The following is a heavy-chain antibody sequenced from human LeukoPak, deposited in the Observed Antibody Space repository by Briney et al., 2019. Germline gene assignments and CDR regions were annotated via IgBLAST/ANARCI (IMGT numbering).Heavy chain of an antibody. D-gene: IGHD3-22*01. CDR3: AKADSSGYYFLAGRTNPFDY. Sequence: PGGSLRLSCAVSGFTLSNYGMSWVRQAPGKGLEWVAGISGSGGRTNYADSVKGRFTISRDNSKNTLYLQMNSLRAEDTAVYYCAKADSSGYYFLAGRTNPFDYWGQGTLVTVSS. V-gene: IGHV3-23*01. CDR1: GFTLSNYG. CDR2: ISGSGGRT. J-gene: IGHJ4*02.